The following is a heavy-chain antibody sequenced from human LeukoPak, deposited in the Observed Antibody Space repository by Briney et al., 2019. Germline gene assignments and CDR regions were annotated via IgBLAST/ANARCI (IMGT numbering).Heavy chain of an antibody. J-gene: IGHJ4*02. CDR1: GGSISSYY. D-gene: IGHD5-18*01. CDR3: ARVNVVRYSYVVDY. CDR2: IYYSGST. V-gene: IGHV4-59*01. Sequence: SETLSLTCTVSGGSISSYYWSWIRQPPGKGLGRIGYIYYSGSTNYNPSLKSRVTISVDTSKNQFSLKLSSVTAADTAVYYCARVNVVRYSYVVDYWGQGTLVTVSS.